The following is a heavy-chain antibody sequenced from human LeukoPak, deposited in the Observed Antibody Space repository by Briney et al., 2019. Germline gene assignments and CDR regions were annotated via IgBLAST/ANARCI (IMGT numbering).Heavy chain of an antibody. CDR3: ARGSYSYGDH. J-gene: IGHJ4*02. Sequence: ASVKVSCKASGYTFTSYGISWVRQAPGQGLEWMGIINPNGGSTTYEQKFQGRVTMTRDTSTSTVYMELSSLRSEDTAVYYCARGSYSYGDHWGQGTLVTVSS. D-gene: IGHD5-18*01. CDR1: GYTFTSYG. CDR2: INPNGGST. V-gene: IGHV1-46*01.